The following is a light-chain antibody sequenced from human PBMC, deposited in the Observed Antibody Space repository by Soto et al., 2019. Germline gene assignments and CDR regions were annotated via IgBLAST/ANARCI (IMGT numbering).Light chain of an antibody. CDR2: DVS. V-gene: IGLV2-14*01. CDR1: SSDVGGYNY. Sequence: QSALTQPASVSGSPGQSITISCTGTSSDVGGYNYVSWYQQHPGKAPKLMIYDVSNRPSGVSNRFSGSKSGNTASLTISGLQAEDEADYYWRSYTSSSTVAFGGGTKLTVL. J-gene: IGLJ2*01. CDR3: RSYTSSSTVA.